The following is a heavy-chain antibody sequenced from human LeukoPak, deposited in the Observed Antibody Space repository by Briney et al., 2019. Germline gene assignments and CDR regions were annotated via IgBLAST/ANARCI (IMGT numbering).Heavy chain of an antibody. CDR3: VREYSGFDY. D-gene: IGHD6-13*01. CDR1: GDPISGYSNYK. V-gene: IGHV4-61*01. CDR2: IYYHGST. J-gene: IGHJ4*02. Sequence: SETLSLTCMVSGDPISGYSNYKWTWIREPPRKGLEWIGYIYYHGSTNYNPSLQSRVTFSVDTSKNQFSLKLTSVTPADTAVYYCVREYSGFDYWGQGTLVTVSS.